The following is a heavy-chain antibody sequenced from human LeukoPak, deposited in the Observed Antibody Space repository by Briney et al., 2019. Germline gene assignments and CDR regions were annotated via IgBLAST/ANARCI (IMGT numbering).Heavy chain of an antibody. CDR3: ARETYYDFWSGYQYGMDV. V-gene: IGHV1-69*04. CDR2: IIPLFGIA. Sequence: GSSVKVSCKASGGTFSSSAISWVRQAPGQGLEWMGRIIPLFGIANYAQKFRGRVTITADKSTSTAYMELSSLRSEDTAVYYCARETYYDFWSGYQYGMDVWGQGTTVTVSS. J-gene: IGHJ6*02. D-gene: IGHD3-3*01. CDR1: GGTFSSSA.